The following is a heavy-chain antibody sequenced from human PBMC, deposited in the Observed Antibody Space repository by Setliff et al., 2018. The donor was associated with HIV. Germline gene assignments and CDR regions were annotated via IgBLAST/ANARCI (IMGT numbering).Heavy chain of an antibody. CDR2: IYHTGTT. CDR1: GGSITSSNW. J-gene: IGHJ3*01. D-gene: IGHD1-1*01. Sequence: SETLSLTCTVSGGSITSSNWRSWVRQPHGKGLEWMGGIYHTGTTNHNPSLKSRVTVSIDKSKDQFALNVGSATAADTAVYYGAVCDWSGGGGAFDVWGQGKLVTVSS. CDR3: AVCDWSGGGGAFDV. V-gene: IGHV4-4*02.